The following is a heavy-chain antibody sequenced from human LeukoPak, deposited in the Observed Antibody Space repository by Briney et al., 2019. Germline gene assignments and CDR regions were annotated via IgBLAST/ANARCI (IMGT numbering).Heavy chain of an antibody. CDR1: GGSISSHY. V-gene: IGHV4-59*08. Sequence: SETLSLTCTVSGGSISSHYWSWIRQPPGKGLEWIGHIYYSVSTNYNPALKSRVTISIDTSKNQFSLKLSSVTAADTAVYYCARRTGGTGNFDYWGQGTLVTVSS. CDR3: ARRTGGTGNFDY. D-gene: IGHD1-26*01. CDR2: IYYSVST. J-gene: IGHJ4*02.